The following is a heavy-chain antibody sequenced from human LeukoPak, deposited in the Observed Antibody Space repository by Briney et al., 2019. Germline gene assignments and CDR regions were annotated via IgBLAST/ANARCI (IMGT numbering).Heavy chain of an antibody. Sequence: HAGRSLRLSCAASGSTFSSYGMHWVRQAPGKGLEWVAVISNDGGRKYSADSVKGRFTISRDNSENTLYLQMDSLRVDDTAVYYCARDKDYSWGQGTLVTVSS. CDR3: ARDKDYS. J-gene: IGHJ4*02. CDR1: GSTFSSYG. V-gene: IGHV3-30*03. CDR2: ISNDGGRK. D-gene: IGHD4-11*01.